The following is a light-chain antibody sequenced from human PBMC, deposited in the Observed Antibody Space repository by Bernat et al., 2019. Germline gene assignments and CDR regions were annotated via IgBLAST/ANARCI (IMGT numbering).Light chain of an antibody. CDR2: EVS. Sequence: QSALTQPPSASGSPGQSVTIPCTGTSSDVGGYNYVSWYQQHPGKAPKLMIYEVSKRPSGVPDRFSGCKSGNTASLTVSGLQAEDDADYYCSSYAGSNNFVFGTGTKVTVL. CDR3: SSYAGSNNFV. V-gene: IGLV2-8*01. J-gene: IGLJ1*01. CDR1: SSDVGGYNY.